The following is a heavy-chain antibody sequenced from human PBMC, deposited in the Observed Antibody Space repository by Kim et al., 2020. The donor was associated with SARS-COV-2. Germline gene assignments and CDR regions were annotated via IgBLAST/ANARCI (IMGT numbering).Heavy chain of an antibody. V-gene: IGHV3-53*01. D-gene: IGHD6-6*01. Sequence: YYADSVKGRFTISRDNSKNTLYLQMNSLRAEDTAVYYCARSISILYYFDYWGQGTLVTVSS. CDR3: ARSISILYYFDY. J-gene: IGHJ4*02.